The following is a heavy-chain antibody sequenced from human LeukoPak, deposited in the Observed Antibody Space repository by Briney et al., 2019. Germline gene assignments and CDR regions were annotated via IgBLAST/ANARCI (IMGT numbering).Heavy chain of an antibody. Sequence: ASVTVSFTASGGTFTSYAISWVRQAPGQGLEWMGGIIPIFGTANYAQKFQGRVTITTDESTSTAYMELSSLRSEDTAVYYCAKAVVVRGYFDYWGQGTLVTVSS. V-gene: IGHV1-69*05. J-gene: IGHJ4*02. D-gene: IGHD3-10*01. CDR2: IIPIFGTA. CDR3: AKAVVVRGYFDY. CDR1: GGTFTSYA.